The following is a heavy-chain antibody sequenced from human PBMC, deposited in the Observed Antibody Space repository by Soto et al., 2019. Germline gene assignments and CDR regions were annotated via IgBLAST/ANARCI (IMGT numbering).Heavy chain of an antibody. Sequence: ASVKVSCKASGYTFTSYAMHWVRQAPGQALEWMGWISAYNGETNYAQNFRGRVTMTTDTSTTTAYMELRSLTSDDTAVYYCARDEYSNYVYWGQGTLVTVSS. D-gene: IGHD4-4*01. CDR1: GYTFTSYA. V-gene: IGHV1-18*01. CDR2: ISAYNGET. CDR3: ARDEYSNYVY. J-gene: IGHJ4*02.